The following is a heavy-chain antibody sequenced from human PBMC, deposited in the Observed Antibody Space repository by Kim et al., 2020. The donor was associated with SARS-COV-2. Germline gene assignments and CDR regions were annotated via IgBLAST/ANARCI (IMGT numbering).Heavy chain of an antibody. CDR1: GGSFSGYY. CDR3: ASDCRFGGGWDFDY. V-gene: IGHV4-34*01. D-gene: IGHD2-15*01. J-gene: IGHJ4*02. Sequence: SETLSLTCAVYGGSFSGYYWSWIRQPPGKGLEWIGEINHSGSTNYNPSLKSRVTISVDTSKNQFSLKLSSVTAADTAVYYCASDCRFGGGWDFDYWGQGTLVTVSS. CDR2: INHSGST.